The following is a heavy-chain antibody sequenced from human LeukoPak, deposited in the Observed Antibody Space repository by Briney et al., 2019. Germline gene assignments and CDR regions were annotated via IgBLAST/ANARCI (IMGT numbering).Heavy chain of an antibody. Sequence: GGSLRLSCAASEFSFDDYDMSWVRQAPGEGLQWVSTISGSGENTRYADSVKGRFTISRDTSNNTLYLQMSSLRAEDTAVYYCAKDLVVAYSGSYLPPAPLGVWGQGTTVTVSS. J-gene: IGHJ6*02. D-gene: IGHD1-26*01. CDR1: EFSFDDYD. CDR3: AKDLVVAYSGSYLPPAPLGV. V-gene: IGHV3-23*01. CDR2: ISGSGENT.